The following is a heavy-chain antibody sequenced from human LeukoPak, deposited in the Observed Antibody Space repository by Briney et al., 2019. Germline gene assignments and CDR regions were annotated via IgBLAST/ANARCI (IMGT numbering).Heavy chain of an antibody. CDR3: TTDLGTYYHGSQRLIPIDY. Sequence: SGGSLRLSCAASGFTFSNAWMSWVRQAPGKGLEWIGRIKSKTDGESTNYAEPVRGRFTISRDDSKSAVYLRMNSLKIEDTAVYYCTTDLGTYYHGSQRLIPIDYWGQGTLVTVSS. J-gene: IGHJ4*02. V-gene: IGHV3-15*01. CDR2: IKSKTDGEST. CDR1: GFTFSNAW. D-gene: IGHD3-10*01.